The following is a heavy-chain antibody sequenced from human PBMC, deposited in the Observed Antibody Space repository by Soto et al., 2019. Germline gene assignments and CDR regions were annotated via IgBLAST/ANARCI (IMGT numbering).Heavy chain of an antibody. J-gene: IGHJ3*02. V-gene: IGHV3-23*01. D-gene: IGHD1-26*01. CDR2: IAESGGGT. CDR3: ANRLGTYFLSGLPFDI. CDR1: GFTFSSHP. Sequence: GSLRLSCTASGFTFSSHPMSWVRQAPGRGLEWVSAIAESGGGTAYVDSVKGRFTISRDNAKSRLYLQMNSLRAEDTAVYYCANRLGTYFLSGLPFDIWGQGTMVTVSS.